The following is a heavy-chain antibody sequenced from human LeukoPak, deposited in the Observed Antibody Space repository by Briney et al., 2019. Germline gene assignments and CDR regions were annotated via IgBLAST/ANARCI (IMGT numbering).Heavy chain of an antibody. CDR3: ASLPTVPEPHGYYYGMDV. CDR1: GFTFSSYE. D-gene: IGHD4-17*01. V-gene: IGHV3-48*03. Sequence: GGSLRLSCAASGFTFSSYEMNWVRQAPGKGLEWVSYISSSGSTIYYADSVKGRLTISRDNAKNSLYLQMNSLRAEDTAVYYCASLPTVPEPHGYYYGMDVWGKGTTVTVSS. J-gene: IGHJ6*04. CDR2: ISSSGSTI.